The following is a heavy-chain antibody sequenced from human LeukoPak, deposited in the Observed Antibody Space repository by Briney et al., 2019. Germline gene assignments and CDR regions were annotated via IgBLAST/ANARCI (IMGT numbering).Heavy chain of an antibody. V-gene: IGHV3-23*01. CDR2: ISGSGGST. CDR3: AKHYSSSSRGYFDY. D-gene: IGHD6-6*01. J-gene: IGHJ4*02. Sequence: GGSLRLSCAASGFTFSSYGTSWVRQALGKGLEWVSAISGSGGSTYYGDSVKGRYTISRDNSKNTLYLQMNSLRAEDTALYYCAKHYSSSSRGYFDYWGQGTLVTVSS. CDR1: GFTFSSYG.